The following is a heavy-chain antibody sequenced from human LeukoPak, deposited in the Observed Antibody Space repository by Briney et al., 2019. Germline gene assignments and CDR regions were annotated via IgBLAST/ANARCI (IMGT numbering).Heavy chain of an antibody. V-gene: IGHV3-53*05. CDR2: IYSGGST. Sequence: GGSLRLSCAASGFIVSNNYINWVRRAPGKGLEWVSVIYSGGSTYYAASVKGRFTISSDSSNNTLYLQMNSLRAEDTAVYYCARETYYYDSSGYFDYWGQGTLVTVSS. CDR1: GFIVSNNY. D-gene: IGHD3-22*01. J-gene: IGHJ4*02. CDR3: ARETYYYDSSGYFDY.